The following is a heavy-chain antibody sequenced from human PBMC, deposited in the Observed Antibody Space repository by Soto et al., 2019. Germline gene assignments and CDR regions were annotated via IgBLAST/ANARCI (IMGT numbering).Heavy chain of an antibody. D-gene: IGHD5-12*01. J-gene: IGHJ6*02. CDR1: GFTFSSYG. Sequence: PGGSLRLSCAASGFTFSSYGMHWVRQAPGKGLEWVAVIWYDGSNKYYADSVKGRFTISRDNSKNTLYLQMNSLRAEDTAVYYCAREGGSGYDSVYYYYGMDVWGQGTTVTVSS. CDR3: AREGGSGYDSVYYYYGMDV. CDR2: IWYDGSNK. V-gene: IGHV3-33*01.